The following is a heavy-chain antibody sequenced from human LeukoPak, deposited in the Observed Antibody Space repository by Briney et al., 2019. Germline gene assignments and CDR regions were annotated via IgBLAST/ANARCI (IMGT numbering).Heavy chain of an antibody. Sequence: ASVTVSCKASGYTFTSYGISWVRQAPGQGLAWMGWISAYNGNTNYAQKLQGRVTMTTATSPSTAYMELRSLRSDDTAVYYCARGVGATHFDYWGQGTLVTVSS. V-gene: IGHV1-18*01. D-gene: IGHD1-26*01. J-gene: IGHJ4*02. CDR3: ARGVGATHFDY. CDR1: GYTFTSYG. CDR2: ISAYNGNT.